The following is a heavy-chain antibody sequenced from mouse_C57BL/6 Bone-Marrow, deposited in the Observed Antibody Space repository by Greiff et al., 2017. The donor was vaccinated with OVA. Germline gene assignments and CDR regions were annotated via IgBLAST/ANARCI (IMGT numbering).Heavy chain of an antibody. CDR2: IWRGGST. Sequence: VQGVESGPGLVQPSQSLSITCTVSGFSLTSYGVHWVRQSPGKGLEWLGVIWRGGSTDYNAAFMSRLSITKDNSKSQVFFKMNSLQADDTAIYYCAIIYYDYDGSFAYWGQGTLVTVSA. CDR1: GFSLTSYG. J-gene: IGHJ3*01. D-gene: IGHD2-4*01. V-gene: IGHV2-5*01. CDR3: AIIYYDYDGSFAY.